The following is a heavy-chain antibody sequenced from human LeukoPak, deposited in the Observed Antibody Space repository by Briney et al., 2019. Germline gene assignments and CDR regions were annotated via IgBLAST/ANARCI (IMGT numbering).Heavy chain of an antibody. CDR2: IYYSGST. CDR1: GGSISSSSYY. D-gene: IGHD3-10*01. J-gene: IGHJ3*02. Sequence: SETLSLTCTVSGGSISSSSYYWGWIRQPPGKGLEWIGSIYYSGSTYYNPSLKSRVTISVDTSKNQFSLKLSSVTAADTAVYYCARPQGITMVRGRSPSHPSDASDIWGQGTMVTVSS. CDR3: ARPQGITMVRGRSPSHPSDASDI. V-gene: IGHV4-39*01.